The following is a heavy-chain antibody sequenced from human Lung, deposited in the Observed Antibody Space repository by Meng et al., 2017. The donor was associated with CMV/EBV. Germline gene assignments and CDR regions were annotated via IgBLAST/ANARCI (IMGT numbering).Heavy chain of an antibody. Sequence: SVKVSCKASGYTFTGYYMHWVRQAPGQGLEWMGGITPLVGSADYAQKFQGRVTISTDEPTTTAYMDLSSLRSDDTAVYYCATYSSSDTGFDSWGQGSLVTVSS. V-gene: IGHV1-69*05. CDR2: ITPLVGSA. D-gene: IGHD6-6*01. CDR1: GYTFTGYY. J-gene: IGHJ4*02. CDR3: ATYSSSDTGFDS.